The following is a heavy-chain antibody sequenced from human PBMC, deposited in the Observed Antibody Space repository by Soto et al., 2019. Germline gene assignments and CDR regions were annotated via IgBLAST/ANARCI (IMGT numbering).Heavy chain of an antibody. CDR3: ARDRLTFFSGGYGMDV. CDR2: ISGYNGNT. Sequence: ASVKVSCKXSGYNCSNYGFSWVRPAPGQGLERMGWISGYNGNTYYVEKFQGRLTLTTDTSANIAYMELRSLRSDDTAVFYCARDRLTFFSGGYGMDVWGQGTTVTVAS. D-gene: IGHD3-10*01. V-gene: IGHV1-18*01. CDR1: GYNCSNYG. J-gene: IGHJ6*02.